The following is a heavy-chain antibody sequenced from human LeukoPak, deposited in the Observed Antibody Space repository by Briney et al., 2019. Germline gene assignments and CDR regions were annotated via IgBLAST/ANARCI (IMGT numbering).Heavy chain of an antibody. CDR3: ARVGVGGPYYYMDV. Sequence: PSETLSLTCTVSGGSISSSSYYWGWIRQAPGKGLEWIGSIYHSGSTHYNPSRKSRVTISVGTSKNQFSLNLSSVTAADTAVYYCARVGVGGPYYYMDVWGKGTTVTVSS. V-gene: IGHV4-39*01. D-gene: IGHD1-26*01. J-gene: IGHJ6*03. CDR1: GGSISSSSYY. CDR2: IYHSGST.